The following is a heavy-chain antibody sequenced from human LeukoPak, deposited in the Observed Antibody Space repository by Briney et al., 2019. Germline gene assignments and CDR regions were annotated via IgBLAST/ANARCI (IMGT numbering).Heavy chain of an antibody. D-gene: IGHD2-2*02. CDR2: IYYSGST. CDR3: ARVSCGENSCYNNWFDP. V-gene: IGHV4-59*01. J-gene: IGHJ5*02. Sequence: PSETLSLTCTVSGGSISSYYWSWIRQPPGKGLKWIGYIYYSGSTNYNPSLKSRVTISVDTSKNQFSLKLSSVTAADTAVYYCARVSCGENSCYNNWFDPWGQGTLVTVSS. CDR1: GGSISSYY.